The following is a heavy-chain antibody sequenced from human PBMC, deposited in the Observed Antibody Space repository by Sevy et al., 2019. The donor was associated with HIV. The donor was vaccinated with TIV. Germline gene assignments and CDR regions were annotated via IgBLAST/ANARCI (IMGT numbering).Heavy chain of an antibody. CDR2: IYYSGST. CDR3: ARETRYYDYVWGIDAFDI. CDR1: GGSISSGGYY. V-gene: IGHV4-31*03. J-gene: IGHJ3*02. D-gene: IGHD3-16*01. Sequence: SETLSLTCTVSGGSISSGGYYWSWIRQHTGKGLEWIGYIYYSGSTYYNPSLKSRVTISVDTSKNQFSLKLSSVTAADTAVYYCARETRYYDYVWGIDAFDIWGQGTMVTVSS.